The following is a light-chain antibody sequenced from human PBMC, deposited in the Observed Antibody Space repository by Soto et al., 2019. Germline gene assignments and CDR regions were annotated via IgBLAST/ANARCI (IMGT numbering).Light chain of an antibody. CDR2: GAS. Sequence: ELVLTPSPGTLSFSPGERAPLSGRTSQSVSASQLAWYQQTPGQAPRLLIYGASNRATSIPDRFSGSGSGTDFTLTINGLQPEDFAVYYCQQYTQSLWTFGQGTKVDIK. J-gene: IGKJ1*01. CDR3: QQYTQSLWT. CDR1: QSVSASQ. V-gene: IGKV3-20*01.